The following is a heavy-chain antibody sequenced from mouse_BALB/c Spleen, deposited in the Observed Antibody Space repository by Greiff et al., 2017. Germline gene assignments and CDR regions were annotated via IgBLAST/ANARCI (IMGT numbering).Heavy chain of an antibody. CDR3: ARQEGLRHFDY. V-gene: IGHV1S132*01. Sequence: VQLQESGAELVKPGASVKLSCKTSGYTFTSYWIQWVKQRPGQGLGWIGEIFPGTGTTYYNEKFKGKATLTIDTSSSTAYMQLSSLTSEDSAVYCCARQEGLRHFDYWGQGTTLTVSA. J-gene: IGHJ2*01. CDR2: IFPGTGTT. CDR1: GYTFTSYW. D-gene: IGHD2-2*01.